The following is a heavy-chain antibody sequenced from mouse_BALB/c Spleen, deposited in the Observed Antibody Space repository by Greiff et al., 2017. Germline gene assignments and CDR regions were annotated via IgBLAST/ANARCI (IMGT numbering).Heavy chain of an antibody. J-gene: IGHJ2*01. CDR1: GFTFSSFG. CDR2: ISSGSSTI. Sequence: VQLKESGGGLVQPGGSRKLSCAASGFTFSSFGMHWVRQAPEKGLEWVAYISSGSSTIYYADTVKGRFTISRDNPKNTLFLQMTSLRSEDTAMYYCASGPFDYWGQGTTLTGSS. CDR3: ASGPFDY. V-gene: IGHV5-17*02.